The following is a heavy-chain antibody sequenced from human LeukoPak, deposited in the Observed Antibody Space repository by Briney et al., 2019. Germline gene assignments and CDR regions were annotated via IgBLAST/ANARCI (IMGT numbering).Heavy chain of an antibody. V-gene: IGHV1-18*01. CDR3: PRLGVGSYYYFDF. CDR1: GFTFIKYR. CDR2: ISAYYGNT. J-gene: IGHJ4*02. Sequence: ASVKISCKSSGFTFIKYRITWLRQAPGQGLEWMGWISAYYGNTYYVETLGGRVAMTRDTSTSTTYMELRSLTADDTAVYYCPRLGVGSYYYFDFWGQGTLATVS. D-gene: IGHD1-26*01.